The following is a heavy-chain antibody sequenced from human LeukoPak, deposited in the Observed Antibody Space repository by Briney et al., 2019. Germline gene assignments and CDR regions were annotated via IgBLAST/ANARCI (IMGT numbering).Heavy chain of an antibody. J-gene: IGHJ4*02. CDR3: AREGDRGIAARDFDY. D-gene: IGHD6-6*01. CDR2: IGNYGNTI. Sequence: WGSLRLSCAASGFTFSSYGMNWVCQAPGKWLEWVSYIGNYGNTIHYADSVKGRFTISRDNAKNSLYLQVNSLRAEDTAVYYCAREGDRGIAARDFDYWGQGTLVTVSS. V-gene: IGHV3-48*03. CDR1: GFTFSSYG.